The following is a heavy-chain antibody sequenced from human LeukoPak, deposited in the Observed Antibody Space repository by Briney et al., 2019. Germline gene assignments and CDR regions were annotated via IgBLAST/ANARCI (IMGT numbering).Heavy chain of an antibody. CDR2: IYYSGST. V-gene: IGHV4-39*07. D-gene: IGHD6-13*01. CDR1: GGSISSSSYY. CDR3: ASLQDSSSSNYYYYYYMDV. J-gene: IGHJ6*03. Sequence: SETLSLTCTVSGGSISSSSYYWGWIRQPPGKGLEWIGSIYYSGSTYYNPSLKSRVTISVDTSKNQFSLKLSSVTAADTAVYYCASLQDSSSSNYYYYYYMDVWGEGTTVTVSS.